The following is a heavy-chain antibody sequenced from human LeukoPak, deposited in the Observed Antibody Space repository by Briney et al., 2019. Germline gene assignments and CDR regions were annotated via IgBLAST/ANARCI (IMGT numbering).Heavy chain of an antibody. V-gene: IGHV1-2*02. CDR1: GYTFSGFY. Sequence: ASVKVSCKASGYTFSGFYMHWVRQAPGQGLEWMGWINPISGGTNYAQKFQGRVIMTRDTSISTAYMELSSLRSDDTAVYYCVGLRQQLVHVDFQHWGQGTLVTVSS. D-gene: IGHD6-13*01. CDR2: INPISGGT. CDR3: VGLRQQLVHVDFQH. J-gene: IGHJ1*01.